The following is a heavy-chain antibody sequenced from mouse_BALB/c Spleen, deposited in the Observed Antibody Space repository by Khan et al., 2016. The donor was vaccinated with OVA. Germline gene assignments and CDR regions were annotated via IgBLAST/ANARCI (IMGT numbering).Heavy chain of an antibody. CDR3: ARRKPYWYFDV. CDR2: INTYTGEP. J-gene: IGHJ1*01. V-gene: IGHV9-3-1*01. Sequence: QIQLVQSGPELKKPGETVKISCKASGFTFTNYGMNWVKQAPGKGLKWMGWINTYTGEPTYADDFKGRFAFSLETSASTAYLQINNLKNEDTATXFCARRKPYWYFDVWGAGTTVTVSS. CDR1: GFTFTNYG.